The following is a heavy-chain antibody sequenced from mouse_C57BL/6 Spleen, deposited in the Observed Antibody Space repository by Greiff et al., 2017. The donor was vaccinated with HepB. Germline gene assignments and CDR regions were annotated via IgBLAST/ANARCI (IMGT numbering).Heavy chain of an antibody. V-gene: IGHV5-17*01. Sequence: EVQLVESGGGLVKPGGSLKLSCAASGFTFSDYGMHWVRQAPEKGLEWVAYISSGSSTIYYADTVKGRFTISRDNAKNTLFLQMTSLRSEDTAMYYCARKFYGSSRYAMDYWGQGTSVTVSS. J-gene: IGHJ4*01. CDR1: GFTFSDYG. CDR3: ARKFYGSSRYAMDY. CDR2: ISSGSSTI. D-gene: IGHD1-1*01.